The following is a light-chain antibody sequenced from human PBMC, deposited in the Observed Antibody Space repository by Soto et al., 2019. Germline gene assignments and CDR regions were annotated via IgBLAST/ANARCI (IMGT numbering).Light chain of an antibody. CDR2: GAS. V-gene: IGKV3-20*01. J-gene: IGKJ4*01. CDR3: QQYHLSPLT. Sequence: EIVLTQSPGALSVSPGETLSLSCRASEAINNNFVAWYQQRPGQVPRLLMYGASIRVSGVPDRISGRRSGTGFILNIARVEREDSAVYFCQQYHLSPLTFGGGTQV. CDR1: EAINNNF.